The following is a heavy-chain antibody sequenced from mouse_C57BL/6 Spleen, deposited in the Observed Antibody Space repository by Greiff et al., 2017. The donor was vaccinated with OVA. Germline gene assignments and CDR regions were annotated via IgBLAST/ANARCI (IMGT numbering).Heavy chain of an antibody. CDR3: ARHGGSYYGSSYGDYFDY. CDR2: ISGGGGNT. D-gene: IGHD1-1*01. Sequence: EVKLVESGGGLVKPGGSLKLSCAASGFTFSSYTMSWVRQTPEKRLAWVATISGGGGNTYYPDSVKGRFTISRDNAKNTLYLQMSSLRSAATALYYCARHGGSYYGSSYGDYFDYWGQGTTLTVSS. V-gene: IGHV5-9*01. J-gene: IGHJ2*01. CDR1: GFTFSSYT.